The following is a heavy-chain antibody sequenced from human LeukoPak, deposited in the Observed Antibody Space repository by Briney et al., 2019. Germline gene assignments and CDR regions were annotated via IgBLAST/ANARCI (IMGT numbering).Heavy chain of an antibody. V-gene: IGHV3-21*01. CDR2: ITSSSSYI. J-gene: IGHJ4*02. D-gene: IGHD6-25*01. CDR3: ARLQGPYSSGEKFDY. Sequence: GGSLRLSCAASGFTFSRYRLNWVRQAPGKGLEWVSSITSSSSYIYYADSVKGRFTISRDNAKNSLYLQMNSLRAEDTAVYYCARLQGPYSSGEKFDYWGQGTLVTVSS. CDR1: GFTFSRYR.